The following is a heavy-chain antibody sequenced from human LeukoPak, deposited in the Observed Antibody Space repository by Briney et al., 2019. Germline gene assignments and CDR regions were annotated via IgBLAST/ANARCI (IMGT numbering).Heavy chain of an antibody. V-gene: IGHV3-23*01. D-gene: IGHD1-26*01. J-gene: IGHJ4*02. CDR1: GFTFSSYA. Sequence: GGSLRLSCAASGFTFSSYAMSWVRQAPGKGLEWVSAISGSGGNTYYADSVKGRFTISRDNSKNTLYLQMNSLRAEDTAVYYCAKYGGSYHTPFDYWGQGTLVTVSS. CDR3: AKYGGSYHTPFDY. CDR2: ISGSGGNT.